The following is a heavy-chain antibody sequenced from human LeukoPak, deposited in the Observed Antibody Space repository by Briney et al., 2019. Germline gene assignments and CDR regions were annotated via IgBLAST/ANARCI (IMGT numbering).Heavy chain of an antibody. CDR1: GGSISSHY. J-gene: IGHJ4*02. CDR2: IYYSGST. CDR3: ARDGCGGDCYTDYYFDY. Sequence: PSETLSLTCTVSGGSISSHYWSWIRQPPGKGLEWIGYIYYSGSTNYNPSLKSRVTISVDTSKNQFSLKLSSVTAADTAVYYCARDGCGGDCYTDYYFDYWGQGTLVTVSS. V-gene: IGHV4-59*11. D-gene: IGHD2-21*02.